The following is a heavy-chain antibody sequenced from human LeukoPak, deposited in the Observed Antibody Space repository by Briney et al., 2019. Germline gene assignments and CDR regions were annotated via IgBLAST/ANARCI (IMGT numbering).Heavy chain of an antibody. V-gene: IGHV3-23*01. CDR1: GFTFSSYA. CDR3: AKDEVRYSSGWFDY. J-gene: IGHJ4*02. Sequence: PGGSLRLSCAASGFTFSSYAMCWVRQAPGKGLEWVSTISGSGGSTYYADSVKGRFTISRDNSKNTLYLQMNSLRAEDTAVYYCAKDEVRYSSGWFDYWGQGILVTVSS. D-gene: IGHD6-19*01. CDR2: ISGSGGST.